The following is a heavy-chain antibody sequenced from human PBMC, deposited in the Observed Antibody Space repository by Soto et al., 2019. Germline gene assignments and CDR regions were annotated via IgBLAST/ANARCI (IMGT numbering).Heavy chain of an antibody. J-gene: IGHJ5*02. V-gene: IGHV4-59*01. D-gene: IGHD2-15*01. CDR3: AAYCSGGSCYVPSTFDP. CDR2: IYYSGST. Sequence: SETLSLTCTVSGGSISSYYWSWIRQPPGKGLEWIGYIYYSGSTNYNPSLKSRVTISVDTSKNQFSLKLSSVTAADTAVYYCAAYCSGGSCYVPSTFDPWGQGTLVTVSS. CDR1: GGSISSYY.